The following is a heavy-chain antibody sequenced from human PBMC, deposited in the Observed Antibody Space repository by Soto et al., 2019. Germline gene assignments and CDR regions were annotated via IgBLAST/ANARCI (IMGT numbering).Heavy chain of an antibody. Sequence: QLQLPESGPGLVKPSETLSLTCTVSGVSISNSSYYWGWIRRPPGKGLEWIGTIYYSGITYYNPSLKSRVTISVDTSKNQFSLKLTSVTAADTAVYYCARHGSNWGQGTLVTVSS. CDR2: IYYSGIT. J-gene: IGHJ4*02. CDR3: ARHGSN. V-gene: IGHV4-39*01. CDR1: GVSISNSSYY.